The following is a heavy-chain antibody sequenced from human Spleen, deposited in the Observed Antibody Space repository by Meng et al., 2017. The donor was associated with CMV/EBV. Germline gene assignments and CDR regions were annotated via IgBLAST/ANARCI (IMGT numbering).Heavy chain of an antibody. J-gene: IGHJ5*02. CDR3: ARVGYSTSLSRFDL. V-gene: IGHV1-18*01. Sequence: SASPFCSYGLSWVRQAPGQGLAWMGWISVYNGNTNHAHKLQGRVTMTTDTSTNTAYMELRSLRSDDTAVYYCARVGYSTSLSRFDLWGQGSLVTVSS. D-gene: IGHD6-13*01. CDR2: ISVYNGNT. CDR1: ASPFCSYG.